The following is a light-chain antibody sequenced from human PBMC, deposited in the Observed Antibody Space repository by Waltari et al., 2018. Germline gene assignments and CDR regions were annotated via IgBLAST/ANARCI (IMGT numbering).Light chain of an antibody. J-gene: IGKJ4*01. CDR3: NQYRTWPLT. Sequence: EIVMTQSPATLSVSPGERATLSCRASESVSSSFAWYQQKPGQAPRLLIYGVSTRATDIPARFAGSGSGTEFTLTISSLQSEDFAVYYCNQYRTWPLTFGGGTKVEIK. CDR1: ESVSSS. CDR2: GVS. V-gene: IGKV3D-15*01.